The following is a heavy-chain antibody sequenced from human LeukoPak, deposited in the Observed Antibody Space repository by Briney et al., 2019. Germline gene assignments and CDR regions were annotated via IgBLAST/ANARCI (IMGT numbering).Heavy chain of an antibody. Sequence: SETLSLTCTVSGGSVTDYYWSWLRQSPGRGLEWIGYIYYTGTSYNPSLKSRVTISADTSKNQFSLKLISVTAADTAVYYCARGRGLIWREVDYWGQGTLVTVSS. V-gene: IGHV4-59*02. CDR2: IYYTGT. CDR3: ARGRGLIWREVDY. D-gene: IGHD2-8*01. CDR1: GGSVTDYY. J-gene: IGHJ4*02.